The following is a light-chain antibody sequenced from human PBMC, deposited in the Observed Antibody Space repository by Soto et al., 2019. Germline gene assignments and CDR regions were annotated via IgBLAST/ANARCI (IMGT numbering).Light chain of an antibody. CDR2: GAS. CDR1: QSMGSN. J-gene: IGKJ1*01. CDR3: QQYHNWPRT. Sequence: EIVMTQSPASLSVSPGEGATLSCRASQSMGSNLAWYQQKPGQAPRLLIYGASTRATGIPARFSGSGSGTEFTLTITSLQSEDFAVYYCQQYHNWPRTFGQGTKVDIK. V-gene: IGKV3-15*01.